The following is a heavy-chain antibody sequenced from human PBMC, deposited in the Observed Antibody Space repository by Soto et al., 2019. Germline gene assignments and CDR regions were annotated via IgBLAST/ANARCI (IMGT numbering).Heavy chain of an antibody. J-gene: IGHJ4*02. V-gene: IGHV4-30-2*01. CDR2: IYYGWST. CDR1: GGSISSGDYS. Sequence: PSETLSLTCAVSGGSISSGDYSWNWIRQPPGKGLEWIGYIYYGWSTYYNPSLQSRVTMSVDRSRNQFSLKLNSVTAADTAVYYCPRGRPEYDNSGPVDYWGQGTMVTVSS. CDR3: PRGRPEYDNSGPVDY. D-gene: IGHD3-22*01.